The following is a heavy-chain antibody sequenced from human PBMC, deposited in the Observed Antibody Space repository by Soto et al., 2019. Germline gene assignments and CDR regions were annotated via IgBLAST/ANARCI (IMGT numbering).Heavy chain of an antibody. CDR2: IWYDGTNR. CDR1: GFTFSSFG. CDR3: ARDLQAAAILDY. D-gene: IGHD6-13*01. Sequence: QVQLVESGGGVVQPGRSLRLSCAASGFTFSSFGMHWVRQAPGKGLEWVAVIWYDGTNRYYGDSVKGRFTVSRDNSKNTLYLQMNSLRAEDTAVYYCARDLQAAAILDYWGQGTLVTVSS. J-gene: IGHJ4*02. V-gene: IGHV3-33*01.